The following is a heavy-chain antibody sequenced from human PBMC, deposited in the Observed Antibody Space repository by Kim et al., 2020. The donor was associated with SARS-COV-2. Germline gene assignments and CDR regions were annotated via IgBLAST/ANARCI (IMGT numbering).Heavy chain of an antibody. CDR3: AKRGTSGWKNWFDP. Sequence: GGSLRLSCAASGFTFSTYAMYWVRQAPGKGLEWVSVISNSGGTTYYADSVKGRFTISRDNSKNTLYLQMNSLRAEDTAVYYCAKRGTSGWKNWFDPWGQGTLVTVSS. J-gene: IGHJ5*02. V-gene: IGHV3-23*01. D-gene: IGHD6-19*01. CDR2: ISNSGGTT. CDR1: GFTFSTYA.